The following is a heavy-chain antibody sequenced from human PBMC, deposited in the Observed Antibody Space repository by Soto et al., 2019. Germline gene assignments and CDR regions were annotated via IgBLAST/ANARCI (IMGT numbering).Heavy chain of an antibody. Sequence: ASVKVSCKASGYTFTSYYMHWLRQAPGQGLEWMGIINPSGGSTSYAQKFQGRVTMTRDTSTSTVYMELNSLRAEDTAVYYCAKGVPGIAVAGTGYFQHWGQGTLVTVS. CDR1: GYTFTSYY. CDR2: INPSGGST. CDR3: AKGVPGIAVAGTGYFQH. J-gene: IGHJ1*01. D-gene: IGHD6-19*01. V-gene: IGHV1-46*01.